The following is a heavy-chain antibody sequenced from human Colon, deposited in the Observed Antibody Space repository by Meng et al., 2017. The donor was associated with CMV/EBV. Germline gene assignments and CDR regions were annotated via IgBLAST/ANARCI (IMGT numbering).Heavy chain of an antibody. CDR2: IGTAGDT. V-gene: IGHV3-13*01. CDR1: GFTFSSYD. D-gene: IGHD4-23*01. J-gene: IGHJ4*02. CDR3: ARGRPGGNHFDY. Sequence: GGSLRLSCAASGFTFSSYDMHWVRQATGKGLEWVSAIGTAGDTYYPGSVKGRFTISRENGKNSLYLQMNSLRAGDTAVYYCARGRPGGNHFDYWGQGTLVTVSS.